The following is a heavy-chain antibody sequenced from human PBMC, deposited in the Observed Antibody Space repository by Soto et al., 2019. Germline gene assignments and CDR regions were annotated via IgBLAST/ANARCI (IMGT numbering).Heavy chain of an antibody. CDR2: ILPVFRTP. CDR3: ARDDGEGGMDV. Sequence: QMHLVQSGPEVRKPGSSVKVSCKASGGTFGDYGIDWVRQAPGQGLEWMGGILPVFRTPRNAQKFEGRVSLTVNEVKNTAFMELNSLRRENTATNYCARDDGEGGMDVWGQGTTVIVSS. CDR1: GGTFGDYG. D-gene: IGHD3-10*01. J-gene: IGHJ6*02. V-gene: IGHV1-69*01.